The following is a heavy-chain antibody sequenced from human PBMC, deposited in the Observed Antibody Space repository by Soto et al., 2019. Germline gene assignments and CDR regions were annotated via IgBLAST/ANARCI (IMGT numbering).Heavy chain of an antibody. Sequence: PSETLSLTCTVSGGSISSYYWSWIRQPPGKGLEWIGYIYYSGSTNYNPSLKSRVTISVDTSKNQFSLKLSSVTAADTAVYYCARWEGYYDSSGYQYYFDYWGQGTLVTVS. D-gene: IGHD3-22*01. J-gene: IGHJ4*02. V-gene: IGHV4-59*08. CDR3: ARWEGYYDSSGYQYYFDY. CDR1: GGSISSYY. CDR2: IYYSGST.